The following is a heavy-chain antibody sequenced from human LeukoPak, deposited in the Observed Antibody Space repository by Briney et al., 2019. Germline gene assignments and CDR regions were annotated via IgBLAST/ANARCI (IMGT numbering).Heavy chain of an antibody. CDR3: ATSLNCSSTDCLALYFHH. CDR1: GYAFTGYC. V-gene: IGHV1-2*02. Sequence: ASVKVSCKASGYAFTGYCMHWVRQAPGQGLEWMGWINPNRGGTNYAQKFQGRVTMTRDTSISTAYMELSRLRSDDTAVYYCATSLNCSSTDCLALYFHHWGQGTLVTVSS. J-gene: IGHJ1*01. CDR2: INPNRGGT. D-gene: IGHD2-2*01.